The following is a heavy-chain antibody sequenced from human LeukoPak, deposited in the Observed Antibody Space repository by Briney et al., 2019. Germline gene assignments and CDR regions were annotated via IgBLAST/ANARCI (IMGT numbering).Heavy chain of an antibody. Sequence: PSETLSLTCTVSGGSISSYYWSWIRQRAGKGLEWIGRMYTTGSTNYNSSLRSRVTMSVSTSKTQFSLRLSPGPAADTAAYYCARAPNYYGSGSSSSIFDYWGQGTLVTVSS. CDR3: ARAPNYYGSGSSSSIFDY. CDR2: MYTTGST. CDR1: GGSISSYY. J-gene: IGHJ4*02. V-gene: IGHV4-4*07. D-gene: IGHD3-10*01.